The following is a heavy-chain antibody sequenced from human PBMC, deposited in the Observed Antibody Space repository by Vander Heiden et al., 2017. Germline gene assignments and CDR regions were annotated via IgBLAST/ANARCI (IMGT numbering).Heavy chain of an antibody. D-gene: IGHD6-13*01. Sequence: QVQLQESGPGLVKPSETLSLTCTVSGGSISSSYWSWIRQPAGKGLEWIGRIYTSGSTNYNPSLKSRVTMSVDTSKNQFSLKLSSVTAADTAVYYCARDGKIAAAGTYDYWGQGTLVTVSS. CDR1: GGSISSSY. V-gene: IGHV4-4*07. CDR2: IYTSGST. J-gene: IGHJ4*02. CDR3: ARDGKIAAAGTYDY.